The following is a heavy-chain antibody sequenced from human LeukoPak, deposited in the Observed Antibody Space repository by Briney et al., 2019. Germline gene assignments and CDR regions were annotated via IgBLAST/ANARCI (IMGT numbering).Heavy chain of an antibody. V-gene: IGHV4-34*01. CDR3: ARGQTAMVFVAFDI. J-gene: IGHJ3*02. CDR2: INHSGST. CDR1: GGSFSGYY. D-gene: IGHD5-18*01. Sequence: PSETLSLTCAVYGGSFSGYYWSWIRQPPGKGLEWIGEINHSGSTNYNPSLKSRVTISVDTSKNQFSLKLSSVTAADTAVYYCARGQTAMVFVAFDIWGQGTMVTVSS.